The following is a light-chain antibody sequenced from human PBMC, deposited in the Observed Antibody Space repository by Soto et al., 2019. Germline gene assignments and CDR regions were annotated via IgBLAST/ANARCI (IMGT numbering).Light chain of an antibody. Sequence: QLVLTQPPLVSGAPGQRVTFSCTGSSSNIGAGYDVHWYQQFPGTAPKLLIYGNSNRPSGVPDRFSGSKSGSSASLAITGLQAEDEADYYCQSYDSSLSGSKVIFGGGTKLTVL. V-gene: IGLV1-40*01. CDR1: SSNIGAGYD. CDR2: GNS. CDR3: QSYDSSLSGSKVI. J-gene: IGLJ2*01.